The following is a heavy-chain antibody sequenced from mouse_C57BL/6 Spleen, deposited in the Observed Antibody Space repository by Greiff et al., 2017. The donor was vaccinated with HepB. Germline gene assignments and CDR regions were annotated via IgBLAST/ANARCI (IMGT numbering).Heavy chain of an antibody. CDR1: GYTFTDYN. Sequence: EVKLMESGPELVKPGASVKIPCKASGYTFTDYNMDWVKQSHGKSLEWIGDINPNNGGTIYNQKFKGKATLTVDKSSSTAYMELRSLTSEDTAVYYCARWGYDYDPSMDYWGQGTSVTVSS. V-gene: IGHV1-18*01. CDR3: ARWGYDYDPSMDY. CDR2: INPNNGGT. D-gene: IGHD2-4*01. J-gene: IGHJ4*01.